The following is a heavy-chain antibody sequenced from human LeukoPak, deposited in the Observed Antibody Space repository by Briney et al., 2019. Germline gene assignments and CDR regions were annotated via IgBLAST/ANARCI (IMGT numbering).Heavy chain of an antibody. D-gene: IGHD3-16*01. CDR3: TRDSGGYAEGFCDY. J-gene: IGHJ4*02. CDR2: IRSKPYGATT. CDR1: GFTFGDYA. Sequence: GGSLRLSCTTSGFTFGDYAMSWFRQAPGKGLEWVSFIRSKPYGATTEYAASVKGRFTISRDDPKSIAYLQMNSLKTEDTAVYYCTRDSGGYAEGFCDYWGQGTLVAVSS. V-gene: IGHV3-49*03.